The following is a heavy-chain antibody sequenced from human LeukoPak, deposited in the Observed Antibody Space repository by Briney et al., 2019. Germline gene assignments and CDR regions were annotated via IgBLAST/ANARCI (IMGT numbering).Heavy chain of an antibody. CDR3: AKDGDSIGWYYFDY. CDR2: ISYDGSNK. V-gene: IGHV3-30*18. CDR1: GFTFSRYG. D-gene: IGHD6-19*01. J-gene: IGHJ4*02. Sequence: TGRSLRLSCAASGFTFSRYGMHWVRQAPGKGLEWVAVISYDGSNKYYADSVKGRFTISRDNSKNTLYLQMNSLRAEDTAVYYCAKDGDSIGWYYFDYWGQGTLVTVSS.